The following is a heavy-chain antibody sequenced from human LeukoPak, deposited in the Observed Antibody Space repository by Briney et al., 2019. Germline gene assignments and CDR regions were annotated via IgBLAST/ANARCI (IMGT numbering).Heavy chain of an antibody. CDR3: ARLAVSGTSGFDY. J-gene: IGHJ4*02. V-gene: IGHV3-21*01. CDR1: GFTFSSYS. Sequence: GSLRLSCAASGFTFSSYSMNWVRQAPGKGLEWISSIHSGGSFTQYVDSVKGRFIISRDNGNNSLYLQMNSLRGEDAAVYYCARLAVSGTSGFDYWGRGTPVTVSS. CDR2: IHSGGSFT. D-gene: IGHD6-19*01.